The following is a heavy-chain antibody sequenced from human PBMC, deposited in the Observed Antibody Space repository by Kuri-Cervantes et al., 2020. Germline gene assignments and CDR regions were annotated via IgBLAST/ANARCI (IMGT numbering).Heavy chain of an antibody. J-gene: IGHJ6*02. Sequence: GGSLRLSCAASGFTFSSYWMSWVRQAPGKGLEWVANIKQDGSEKYYVDSVKGRFTISRDNAKNSLYLQMNSLKTEDTAVYYCTRAGRWLQFDGMGVWGQGTTVTVSS. CDR2: IKQDGSEK. D-gene: IGHD5-24*01. CDR3: TRAGRWLQFDGMGV. CDR1: GFTFSSYW. V-gene: IGHV3-7*03.